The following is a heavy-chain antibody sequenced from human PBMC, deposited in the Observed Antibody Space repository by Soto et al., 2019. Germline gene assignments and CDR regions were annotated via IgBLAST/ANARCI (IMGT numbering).Heavy chain of an antibody. V-gene: IGHV3-48*03. J-gene: IGHJ5*02. CDR1: GFIFSSFE. Sequence: VGSLRLSCAASGFIFSSFEMNSVRQAPGKGLEWVSYISSSGSAICYADSVKGRFTISRDNAKNSLYLQVSSLRAEDTAVYYCARQGTPYNWFDPWGQGTLVTVSS. CDR2: ISSSGSAI. CDR3: ARQGTPYNWFDP.